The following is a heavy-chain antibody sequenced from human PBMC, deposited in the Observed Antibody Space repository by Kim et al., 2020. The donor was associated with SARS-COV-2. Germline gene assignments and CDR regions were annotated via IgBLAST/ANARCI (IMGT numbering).Heavy chain of an antibody. CDR3: AKGKNWNYGDYFDY. D-gene: IGHD1-7*01. J-gene: IGHJ4*02. Sequence: ADPVKGQFTISRDNSKNTLYLQMNSLRAEDTAVYYCAKGKNWNYGDYFDYWGQGTLVTVSS. V-gene: IGHV3-23*01.